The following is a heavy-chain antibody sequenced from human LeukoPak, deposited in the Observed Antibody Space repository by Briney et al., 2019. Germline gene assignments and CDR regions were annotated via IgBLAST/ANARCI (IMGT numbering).Heavy chain of an antibody. J-gene: IGHJ2*01. CDR1: GDSISSGDHY. CDR2: IYYSGST. CDR3: ARDRGYGDSWDFDL. Sequence: SETLSLTCTVSGDSISSGDHYWSWIRQPPGKGLEWIGYIYYSGSTNYNPSLKSRVTISVDTSKNQFSLKLSSVTAADTAVYYCARDRGYGDSWDFDLWGRGTLVTVSS. V-gene: IGHV4-61*08. D-gene: IGHD4-17*01.